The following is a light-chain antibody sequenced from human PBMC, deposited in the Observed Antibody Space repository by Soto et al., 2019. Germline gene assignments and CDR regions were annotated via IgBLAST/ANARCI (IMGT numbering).Light chain of an antibody. CDR3: LSGHSRP. CDR2: AAS. CDR1: QGLSSY. J-gene: IGKJ4*01. V-gene: IGKV1-12*02. Sequence: QLTQSPSSLSASVGDRVTITCRASQGLSSYLAWYQQKPGKAPKLLIYAASNLQSGVPSRFSGSGSGTDFTLTISSLQPEDFATYFCLSGHSRPFGGGTKVDIK.